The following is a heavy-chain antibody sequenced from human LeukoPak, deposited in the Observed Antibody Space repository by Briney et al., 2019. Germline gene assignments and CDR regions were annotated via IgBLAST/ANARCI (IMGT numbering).Heavy chain of an antibody. D-gene: IGHD6-6*01. Sequence: GASVKVSCKASGYTFTGYYMHWVRQAPGQGPEWMGWINPNSGGTNYAQKFQGRVTMTRDTSISTAYMELSRLRSDDTAVYYCARGEYSSSPDGWFDPWGQGTLVTVSS. V-gene: IGHV1-2*02. CDR1: GYTFTGYY. CDR3: ARGEYSSSPDGWFDP. J-gene: IGHJ5*02. CDR2: INPNSGGT.